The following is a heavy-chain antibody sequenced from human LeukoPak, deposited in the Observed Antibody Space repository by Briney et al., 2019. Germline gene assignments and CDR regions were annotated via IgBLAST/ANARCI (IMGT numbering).Heavy chain of an antibody. J-gene: IGHJ5*02. Sequence: ASVKVSCKASGYTFTSYYMHWVRQAPGQGLEWMGIINPSGGSTSYAQKFQGRVTMTRDTSTSTVYMELSSLRSEDTAVCYCARERITMVRGTQYNWFDPWGQGTLVTVSS. V-gene: IGHV1-46*01. D-gene: IGHD3-10*01. CDR2: INPSGGST. CDR1: GYTFTSYY. CDR3: ARERITMVRGTQYNWFDP.